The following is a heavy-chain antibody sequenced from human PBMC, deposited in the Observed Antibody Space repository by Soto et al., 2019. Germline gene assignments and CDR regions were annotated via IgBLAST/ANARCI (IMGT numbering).Heavy chain of an antibody. CDR2: INPNSGGT. CDR1: GYTFTGYY. V-gene: IGHV1-2*04. J-gene: IGHJ4*02. CDR3: ATTLYHDSSGPIFDY. Sequence: GASVKVSCKASGYTFTGYYMHWVRQAPGQGLEWMGWINPNSGGTNYAQKFQGWVTMTRDTSISTAYMELSRLRSDDTAVYYCATTLYHDSSGPIFDYWGQGTLVTVSS. D-gene: IGHD3-22*01.